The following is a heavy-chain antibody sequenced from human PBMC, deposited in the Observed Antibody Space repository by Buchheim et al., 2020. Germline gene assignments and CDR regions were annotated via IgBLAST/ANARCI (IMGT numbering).Heavy chain of an antibody. D-gene: IGHD5-24*01. Sequence: QVQLVQSGAEVKKPGASVKVSCKASGYTFTSYYMHWVRQAPGQGLEWMGIINPSGGSTSYAQKFQGRVTMTRDTSTSTGYMELSSLRSEDTAVYYCARDLIRWLQFDYYYYGMDVWGQGTT. CDR3: ARDLIRWLQFDYYYYGMDV. CDR2: INPSGGST. CDR1: GYTFTSYY. V-gene: IGHV1-46*01. J-gene: IGHJ6*02.